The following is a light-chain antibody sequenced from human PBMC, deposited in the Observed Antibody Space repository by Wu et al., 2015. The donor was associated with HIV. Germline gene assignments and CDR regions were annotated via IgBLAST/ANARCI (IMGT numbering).Light chain of an antibody. CDR1: QHISSF. CDR2: AAS. Sequence: IRITQSPSSLSAPTGDRVTITCRASQHISSFLAWYQQKPGKAPKLLIYAASTLQSGVPSRFGGSGSGTDFTLTISCLQSEDFATYYCQQYSAGVTFGGGTKVEIK. CDR3: QQYSAGVT. V-gene: IGKV1-8*01. J-gene: IGKJ4*01.